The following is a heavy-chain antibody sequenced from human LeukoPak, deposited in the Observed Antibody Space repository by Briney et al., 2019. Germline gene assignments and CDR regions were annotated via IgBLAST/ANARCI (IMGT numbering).Heavy chain of an antibody. V-gene: IGHV1-2*04. J-gene: IGHJ4*02. D-gene: IGHD3-16*02. CDR1: GYTFTGYY. CDR2: INPNSGGT. CDR3: ARGDYVWGSYRPHGCDY. Sequence: GASVNVSCKASGYTFTGYYMHWVRQAPGQGLEWMGWINPNSGGTNYAQKFQGWVTMTRDTSISTAYMELSRLRSDDTAVYYCARGDYVWGSYRPHGCDYWGQGTLVTVSS.